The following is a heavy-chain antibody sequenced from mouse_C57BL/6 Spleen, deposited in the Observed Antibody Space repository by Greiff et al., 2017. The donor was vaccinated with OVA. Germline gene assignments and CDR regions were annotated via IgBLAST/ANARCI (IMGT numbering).Heavy chain of an antibody. D-gene: IGHD3-2*02. Sequence: VKVVESGPGLVAPSQSLSITCTVSGFSLTSYAISWVRQPPGKGLEWLGVIWTGGGTTYNSALKSRLSIRKDNSKSQFFFKMNSLQTDDAARYYCAREAQAPLAYWGQGTLVTVSA. CDR2: IWTGGGT. CDR3: AREAQAPLAY. V-gene: IGHV2-9-1*01. CDR1: GFSLTSYA. J-gene: IGHJ3*01.